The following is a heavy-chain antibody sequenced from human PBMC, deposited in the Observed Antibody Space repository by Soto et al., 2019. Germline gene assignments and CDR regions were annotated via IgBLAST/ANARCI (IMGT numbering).Heavy chain of an antibody. V-gene: IGHV3-23*01. D-gene: IGHD2-15*01. CDR2: ISGSGGST. Sequence: EVQLLESGGGLVQPGGSLRLSCAASGFTFSSYAMSWVRQAPGKGLEWVSAISGSGGSTYYADSVKGRFTISRDNSKNTLYLQMNSLRAEDTAVYYCVKDCGSCFFCWHAFDIWGQGTMVTVSS. CDR1: GFTFSSYA. CDR3: VKDCGSCFFCWHAFDI. J-gene: IGHJ3*02.